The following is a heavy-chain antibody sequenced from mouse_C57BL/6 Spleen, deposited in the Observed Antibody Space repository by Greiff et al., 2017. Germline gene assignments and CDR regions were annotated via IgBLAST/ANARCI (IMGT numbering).Heavy chain of an antibody. CDR2: ISDGGSYT. CDR3: ARASAVVATFDY. V-gene: IGHV5-4*01. D-gene: IGHD1-1*01. CDR1: GFTFSSYA. J-gene: IGHJ2*01. Sequence: DVHLVESGGGLVKPGGSLKLSCAASGFTFSSYAMSWVRQTPEKRLEWVATISDGGSYTYYPDNVKGRFTISRDNAKNNLYLQMSHLESEDTAMYYCARASAVVATFDYWGQGTTLTVSS.